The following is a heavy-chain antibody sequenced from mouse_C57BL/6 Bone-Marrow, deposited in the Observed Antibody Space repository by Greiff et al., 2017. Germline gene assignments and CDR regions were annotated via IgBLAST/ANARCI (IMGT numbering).Heavy chain of an antibody. CDR1: GFTFSSYA. V-gene: IGHV5S21*01. Sequence: EVHLVESGAGLVKPGGSLKLSCAASGFTFSSYAMSWVRQTPEKRLAWVAYISSGGDYIYYADTVKGRFPISRDNARNTLYLQMSSLKSEDTTMYYCARGGLEFAYWCQGTLVTVSA. CDR2: ISSGGDYI. J-gene: IGHJ3*01. CDR3: ARGGLEFAY.